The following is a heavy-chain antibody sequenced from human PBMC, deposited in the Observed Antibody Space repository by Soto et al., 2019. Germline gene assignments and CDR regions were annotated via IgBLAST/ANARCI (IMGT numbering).Heavy chain of an antibody. CDR1: GGSISSGGYY. CDR2: IYYSGST. CDR3: ARRGTAMVKDAFDI. Sequence: QVQLQESGPGLVKPSQTLSLTCTVSGGSISSGGYYWSWIRQHPGKGLEWIGYIYYSGSTYYNPSLKSRVTISVDTSKNQFSLKLSSVTAADTGVYYCARRGTAMVKDAFDIWGQGTMVTVSS. D-gene: IGHD5-18*01. V-gene: IGHV4-31*03. J-gene: IGHJ3*02.